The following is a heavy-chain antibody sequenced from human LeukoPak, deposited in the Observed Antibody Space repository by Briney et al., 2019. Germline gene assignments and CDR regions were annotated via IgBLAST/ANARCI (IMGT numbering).Heavy chain of an antibody. V-gene: IGHV4-61*02. D-gene: IGHD3-22*01. Sequence: SETLSLTCTVSGGSISSSSYYWGWIRQPAGKGLEWIGRIYTSGSTNYNPSLKSRVTMSVDTSKNQFSLKLSSVTAADTAVYYCARDRSVYYDSSGYYPHGFDYWGQGTLVTVSS. J-gene: IGHJ4*02. CDR1: GGSISSSSYY. CDR2: IYTSGST. CDR3: ARDRSVYYDSSGYYPHGFDY.